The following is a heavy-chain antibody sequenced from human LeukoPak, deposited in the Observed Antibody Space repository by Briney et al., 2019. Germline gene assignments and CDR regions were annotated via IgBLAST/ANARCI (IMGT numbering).Heavy chain of an antibody. V-gene: IGHV4-34*01. CDR2: INHSGST. CDR3: ARGGYYDFWSGRRGWFDP. J-gene: IGHJ5*02. CDR1: GGSFSGYY. Sequence: PSETLSLTCAVYGGSFSGYYWSWIRQPPGKGLEWIGEINHSGSTNYNPPLKSRVTISVDTSKNQFSLKLSSVTAADTAVYYCARGGYYDFWSGRRGWFDPWGQGTLVTVSS. D-gene: IGHD3-3*01.